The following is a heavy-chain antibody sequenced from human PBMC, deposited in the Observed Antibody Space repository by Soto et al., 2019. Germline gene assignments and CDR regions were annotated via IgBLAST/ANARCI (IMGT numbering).Heavy chain of an antibody. J-gene: IGHJ4*02. CDR3: AKDREMITFGGVSCFDY. V-gene: IGHV3-30*18. D-gene: IGHD3-16*01. CDR1: GFTFSSYG. Sequence: QVQLVESGGGVVQPGRSLRLSCAASGFTFSSYGMHWVRQAPGKGLEWVALISYDGSNKYYADSVKGRFTISRDNSKHTLYLEMDSLRAEETAVYYCAKDREMITFGGVSCFDYWGQGTLVTVSS. CDR2: ISYDGSNK.